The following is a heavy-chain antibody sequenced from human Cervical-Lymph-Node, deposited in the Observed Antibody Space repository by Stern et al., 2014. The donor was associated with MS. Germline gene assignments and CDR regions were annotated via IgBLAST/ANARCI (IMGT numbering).Heavy chain of an antibody. J-gene: IGHJ4*02. D-gene: IGHD1-7*01. V-gene: IGHV3-33*01. CDR1: GFTFSNYG. CDR2: IWYDGNKK. Sequence: VHLVESGGGVVQPGRSLRLSCAASGFTFSNYGMHWVRQAPGKGLEWLAVIWYDGNKKYYADSVKGLFTISRDNSKNTLFLQMSSLTAEDTALYYCARGNWNYEGMGYWGQGTLVTVSS. CDR3: ARGNWNYEGMGY.